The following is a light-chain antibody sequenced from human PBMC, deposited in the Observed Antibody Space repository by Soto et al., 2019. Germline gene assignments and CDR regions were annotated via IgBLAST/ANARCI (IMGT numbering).Light chain of an antibody. J-gene: IGKJ3*01. CDR1: QSVSDSY. V-gene: IGKV3-20*01. CDR3: QHSGTSGL. CDR2: AS. Sequence: EIVLTQSPGTLSLSPGERATLSCRASQSVSDSYLAWYQQKPGQAPRLLIYASSRATGIPDRFSGSGSRTDFTLTISRLEPEDFAVYYWQHSGTSGLFGPGTKVDIK.